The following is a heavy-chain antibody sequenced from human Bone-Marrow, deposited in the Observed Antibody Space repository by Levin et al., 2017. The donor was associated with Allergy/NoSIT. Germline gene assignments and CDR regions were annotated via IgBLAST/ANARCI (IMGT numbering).Heavy chain of an antibody. D-gene: IGHD6-6*01. CDR1: GGSISSYY. V-gene: IGHV4-59*01. J-gene: IGHJ3*02. CDR2: IYYSGST. Sequence: SETLSLTCTVSGGSISSYYWSWIRQPPGKGLEWIGYIYYSGSTNYNPSLKSRVTISVDTSKNQFSLKLSSVTAADTAVYYCARVGSSSGDAFDIWGQGTMVTVSS. CDR3: ARVGSSSGDAFDI.